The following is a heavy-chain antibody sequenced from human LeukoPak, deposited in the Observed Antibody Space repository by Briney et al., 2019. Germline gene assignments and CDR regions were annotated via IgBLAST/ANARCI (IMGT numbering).Heavy chain of an antibody. CDR1: GGSFSGYY. V-gene: IGHV4-34*01. J-gene: IGHJ5*01. CDR3: TRDCPLWFGEGGNWFDP. Sequence: SETLSLTFAVYGGSFSGYYWSWIRQPPAKGLEWIGSIYYSWSTYYNPSRNSQVTISVHTSKNQFSLKLSSVTPECPARFFCTRDCPLWFGEGGNWFDPLGQGTLVTGSS. CDR2: IYYSWST. D-gene: IGHD3-10*01.